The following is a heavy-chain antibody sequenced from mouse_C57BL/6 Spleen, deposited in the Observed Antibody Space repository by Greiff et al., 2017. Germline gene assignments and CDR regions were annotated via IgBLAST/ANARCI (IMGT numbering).Heavy chain of an antibody. CDR3: ARFHYAMDY. Sequence: VQLQQSGAELVRPGASVKLSCKASGYTFTDYYINWVKQRPGQGLEWIARIYPGSGNTYYNEKFKGKATLTAEKSSSTAYMHLSSLTSEDSAFYFCARFHYAMDYWGQGTSVTVSS. V-gene: IGHV1-76*01. CDR2: IYPGSGNT. CDR1: GYTFTDYY. J-gene: IGHJ4*01.